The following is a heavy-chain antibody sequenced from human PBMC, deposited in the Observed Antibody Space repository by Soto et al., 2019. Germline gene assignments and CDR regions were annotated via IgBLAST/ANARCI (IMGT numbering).Heavy chain of an antibody. Sequence: EVQLVETGGGLIQPGGSLRLSCAASGFTVSSNYMSWVRQAPGKGLEWVSVIYSGGSTYYADSVKGRFTISRDNSKYTLYLQMNSLRAEDTAVYYCARDNGSGLYYFDYWGQGTLVTVSS. D-gene: IGHD2-8*01. V-gene: IGHV3-53*02. CDR2: IYSGGST. CDR3: ARDNGSGLYYFDY. J-gene: IGHJ4*02. CDR1: GFTVSSNY.